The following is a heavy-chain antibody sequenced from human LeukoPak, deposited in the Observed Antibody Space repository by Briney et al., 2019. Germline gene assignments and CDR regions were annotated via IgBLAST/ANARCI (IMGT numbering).Heavy chain of an antibody. J-gene: IGHJ4*02. Sequence: TGGSLRLSCAASGFTFSSYSMNWVRQAPGKGLEWVSSISSSSSYIYYADSVKGRFTISRDNAKNSLYLQMNSLRAEDTAVYYCARDRYYYEMGRGLDYWGQGTLVTVSS. CDR3: ARDRYYYEMGRGLDY. D-gene: IGHD3-22*01. CDR1: GFTFSSYS. CDR2: ISSSSSYI. V-gene: IGHV3-21*01.